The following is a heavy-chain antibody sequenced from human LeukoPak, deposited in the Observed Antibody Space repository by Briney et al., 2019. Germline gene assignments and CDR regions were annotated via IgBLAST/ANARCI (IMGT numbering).Heavy chain of an antibody. Sequence: SETLSLTCTVSGGSISSGSYYWSWIRQPAGKGLEWIGRIYTSGSTNYNPSLKSRVTISVDTSKNQFSLKLSSVAAADTAVYYCARDNWGTIDYWGPGTLVTVSS. J-gene: IGHJ4*02. CDR3: ARDNWGTIDY. D-gene: IGHD7-27*01. V-gene: IGHV4-61*02. CDR2: IYTSGST. CDR1: GGSISSGSYY.